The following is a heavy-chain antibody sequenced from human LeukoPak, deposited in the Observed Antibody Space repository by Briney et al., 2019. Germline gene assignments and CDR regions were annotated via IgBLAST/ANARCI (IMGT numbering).Heavy chain of an antibody. CDR3: ARERKITMVRGVIRYYYMDV. J-gene: IGHJ6*03. CDR1: GYSISSGYC. V-gene: IGHV4-38-2*02. D-gene: IGHD3-10*01. Sequence: PSETLSLTCTVSGYSISSGYCWGWIRQPPGKGLEWIGTIYHDGRTYFNPSLKSRVTISLDTSKNQFSLKLSSVTAADTAVYYCARERKITMVRGVIRYYYMDVWGKGTTVTISS. CDR2: IYHDGRT.